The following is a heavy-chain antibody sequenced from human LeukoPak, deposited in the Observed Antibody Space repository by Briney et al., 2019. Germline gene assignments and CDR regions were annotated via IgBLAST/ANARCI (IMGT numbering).Heavy chain of an antibody. V-gene: IGHV3-66*01. CDR1: GFTVSSNY. D-gene: IGHD6-19*01. CDR2: IYSGGST. CDR3: ARVSSWDSSGWYKAFDI. Sequence: HPGGSLRLSCAASGFTVSSNYMSWVRQAPGKGLEWVSVIYSGGSTYYADSVKGRFTISRDNSKNTLYLQMNSLRAEDTAVYYCARVSSWDSSGWYKAFDIWGQGTMVTVSS. J-gene: IGHJ3*02.